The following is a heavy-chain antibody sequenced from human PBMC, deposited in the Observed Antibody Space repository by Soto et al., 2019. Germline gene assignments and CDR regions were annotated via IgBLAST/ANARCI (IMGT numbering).Heavy chain of an antibody. CDR3: AKSFSVVTRGYYFDY. CDR1: GFTFSSYG. CDR2: ISYDGSNK. V-gene: IGHV3-30*18. Sequence: QVQLVESGGGVVQPGRSLRLSCAASGFTFSSYGMHWVRQAPGKGLEWVAVISYDGSNKYYADSVKGRFTISRDNSKNTLYLQMNSLRAEDTAVYYCAKSFSVVTRGYYFDYWGQGTLVTASS. D-gene: IGHD2-21*02. J-gene: IGHJ4*02.